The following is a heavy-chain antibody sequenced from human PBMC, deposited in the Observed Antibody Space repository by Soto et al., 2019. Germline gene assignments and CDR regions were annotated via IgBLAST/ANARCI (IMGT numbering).Heavy chain of an antibody. D-gene: IGHD1-26*01. Sequence: KESGPTLVKPTQTLTLTCTFSGFSLTTDRVGVGWIRQPPGEALEWLAVIYWDDSKTYRPSLESRLTITKDPSKNQVALTMTNMDSVDTATYYCAHAYGGRSLYWGQGTLVTVSS. V-gene: IGHV2-5*02. J-gene: IGHJ4*02. CDR3: AHAYGGRSLY. CDR1: GFSLTTDRVG. CDR2: IYWDDSK.